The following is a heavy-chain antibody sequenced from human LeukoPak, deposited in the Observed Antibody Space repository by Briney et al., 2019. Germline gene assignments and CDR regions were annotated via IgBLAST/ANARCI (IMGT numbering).Heavy chain of an antibody. CDR1: GFTFSSYSMN. Sequence: GSLRLSCAASGFTFSSYSMNWVRQPPGKGLEWIGSMYYSGSSYYNPSLKSRVTISVDTSKNQFSLKLSSVTAADTAVYYCARQYSGYLRNWFDPWGQGTLVTVSS. D-gene: IGHD5-12*01. V-gene: IGHV4-39*01. J-gene: IGHJ5*02. CDR2: MYYSGSS. CDR3: ARQYSGYLRNWFDP.